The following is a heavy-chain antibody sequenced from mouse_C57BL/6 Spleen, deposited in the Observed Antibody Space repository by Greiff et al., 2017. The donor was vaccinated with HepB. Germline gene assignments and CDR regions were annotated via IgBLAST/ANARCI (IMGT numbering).Heavy chain of an antibody. CDR1: GYTFTDYN. Sequence: EVQLQQPGPELVKPGASVKIPCKASGYTFTDYNMDWVKQSHGKSLEWIGDINPNNGGTIYNQKFKGKATLTVDKSSSTAYMELRSLTSEDTAVYYCARGGYGNQQENGFAYWGQGTLVTVSA. CDR2: INPNNGGT. J-gene: IGHJ3*01. CDR3: ARGGYGNQQENGFAY. D-gene: IGHD2-1*01. V-gene: IGHV1-18*01.